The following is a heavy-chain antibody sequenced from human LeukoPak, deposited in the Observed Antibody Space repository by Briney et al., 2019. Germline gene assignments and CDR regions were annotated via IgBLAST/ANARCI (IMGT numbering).Heavy chain of an antibody. CDR3: ARDMADYGDYGAFDY. Sequence: ASVKVSCKASGYTFTSYGISWVRQAPGQGLEWMGWINPNSGGTNYAQKFQGRVTMTRDTSISTAYMELSRLRSDDTAVYYCARDMADYGDYGAFDYWGQGTLVTVSS. CDR2: INPNSGGT. CDR1: GYTFTSYG. D-gene: IGHD4-17*01. J-gene: IGHJ4*02. V-gene: IGHV1-2*02.